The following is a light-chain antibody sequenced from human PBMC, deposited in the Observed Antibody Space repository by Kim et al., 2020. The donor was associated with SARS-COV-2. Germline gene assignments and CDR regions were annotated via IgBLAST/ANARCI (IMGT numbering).Light chain of an antibody. CDR3: CSYAGSSTWV. J-gene: IGLJ3*02. CDR1: SSDVGSYNL. V-gene: IGLV2-23*02. CDR2: EVS. Sequence: GQSITISCTGTSSDVGSYNLVSRYQQHPGKAPKLMIYEVSMRPSGVSNSFSGSKSGNTASLTISGLQAEDEADYYCCSYAGSSTWVFGGGTQLTVL.